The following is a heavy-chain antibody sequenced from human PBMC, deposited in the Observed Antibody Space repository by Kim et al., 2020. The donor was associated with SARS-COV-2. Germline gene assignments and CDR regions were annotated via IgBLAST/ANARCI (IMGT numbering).Heavy chain of an antibody. CDR2: ISWNSGSI. Sequence: GGSLRLSCAASGFTFDDYAMHWVRQAPGKGLEWVSGISWNSGSIGYADSVKGRFTISRDNAKNSLYLQMNSLRAEDTALYYCAKDPQSYSSGWVDYWGQGTLVTVSS. J-gene: IGHJ4*02. CDR1: GFTFDDYA. D-gene: IGHD6-19*01. CDR3: AKDPQSYSSGWVDY. V-gene: IGHV3-9*01.